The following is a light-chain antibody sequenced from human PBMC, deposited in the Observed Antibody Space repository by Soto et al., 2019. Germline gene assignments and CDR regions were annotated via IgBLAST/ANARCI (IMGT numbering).Light chain of an antibody. CDR3: SSYTSTSTLEV. CDR1: SSDVGGYNY. V-gene: IGLV2-14*03. J-gene: IGLJ1*01. Sequence: QSALTQPASVSGSPGQSITISCTGTSSDVGGYNYVSWYQQHPGKGPKLLIYDVTNRPSGVSNRFSGSKSGNTASLTISGLQAEDEADYSCSSYTSTSTLEVFGTGTKLTVL. CDR2: DVT.